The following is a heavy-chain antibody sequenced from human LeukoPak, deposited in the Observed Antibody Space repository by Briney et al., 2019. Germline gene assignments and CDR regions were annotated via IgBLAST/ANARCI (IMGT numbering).Heavy chain of an antibody. CDR3: ASYYYGSGSYYNVASFDY. Sequence: SVKVSCKASGGTFSSYAISWVRQAPGQGLEWMGGIIPIFGTANYAQKFQGRVTITADESTSTAYMELSSLRSEDTAVYYCASYYYGSGSYYNVASFDYWGQGTLVTVSS. V-gene: IGHV1-69*13. J-gene: IGHJ4*02. CDR2: IIPIFGTA. D-gene: IGHD3-10*01. CDR1: GGTFSSYA.